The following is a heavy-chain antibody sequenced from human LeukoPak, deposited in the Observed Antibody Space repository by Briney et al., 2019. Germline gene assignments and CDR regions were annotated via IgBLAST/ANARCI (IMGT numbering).Heavy chain of an antibody. J-gene: IGHJ4*02. CDR2: IYYSGST. Sequence: SETLSLTCTVSGGSISSSSYYWGWIRQPPGKGLEWIGSIYYSGSTYYNPSLKSRVTISVDTSKNQFSLKLSSVTAADTAVYYCARSPLYDTAPSDYWGQGTLVTVSS. CDR3: ARSPLYDTAPSDY. V-gene: IGHV4-39*07. CDR1: GGSISSSSYY. D-gene: IGHD3-9*01.